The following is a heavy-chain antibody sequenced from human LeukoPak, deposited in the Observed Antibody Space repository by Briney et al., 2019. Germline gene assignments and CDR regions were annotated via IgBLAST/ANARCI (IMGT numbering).Heavy chain of an antibody. J-gene: IGHJ4*02. Sequence: GGSLRLSCTASGFTFGDYAMSWVRQAPGKGLEWVGFIRSKAYGGTTEYAASVKGRFTISRDDSKSIAYLQMNSLKTEDTAVYYCTRSAGYSSGWYHDYWGQGTLVTLSS. CDR2: IRSKAYGGTT. D-gene: IGHD6-19*01. CDR3: TRSAGYSSGWYHDY. CDR1: GFTFGDYA. V-gene: IGHV3-49*04.